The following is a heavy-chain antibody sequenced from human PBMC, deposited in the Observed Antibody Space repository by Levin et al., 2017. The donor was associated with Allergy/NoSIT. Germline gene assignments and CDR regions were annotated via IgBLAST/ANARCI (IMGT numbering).Heavy chain of an antibody. Sequence: GESLKISCKGSGYSFTSYWISWVRQMPGKGLEWMGRIDPSDSYTNYSPSFQGHVTISADKSISTAYLQWSSLKASDTAMYYCARHGPLYCSSTSCASYYYYGMDVWGQGTTVTVSS. V-gene: IGHV5-10-1*01. CDR2: IDPSDSYT. CDR1: GYSFTSYW. D-gene: IGHD2-2*01. CDR3: ARHGPLYCSSTSCASYYYYGMDV. J-gene: IGHJ6*02.